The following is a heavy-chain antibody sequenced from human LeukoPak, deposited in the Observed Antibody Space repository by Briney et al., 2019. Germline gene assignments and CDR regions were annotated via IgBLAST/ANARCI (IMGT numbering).Heavy chain of an antibody. V-gene: IGHV4-59*01. CDR3: ARGTSYLDY. CDR1: GVSISSYY. Sequence: PSETLSLTCTVSGVSISSYYWSWIRQPPGKGLEYIGYIYYSGNTNYNPSLKSRVTISVDTSKNQFSLKLSSVTAADTAVYYCARGTSYLDYWGQGTLVTVCS. J-gene: IGHJ4*02. CDR2: IYYSGNT.